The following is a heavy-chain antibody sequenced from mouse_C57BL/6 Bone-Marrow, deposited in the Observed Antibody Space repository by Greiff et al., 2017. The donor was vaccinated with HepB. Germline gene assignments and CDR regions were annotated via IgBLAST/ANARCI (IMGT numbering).Heavy chain of an antibody. CDR1: GIDFSRYW. D-gene: IGHD1-1*01. CDR2: INQDSSTI. V-gene: IGHV4-1*01. Sequence: PAAGIDFSRYWMSWVRRAPGKGLEWIGEINQDSSTINYAPSLKDKFIISIDNAKNTLYLQMSKVRSEDTALYYCARRHYYGREFAYWGQGTLVTVSA. CDR3: ARRHYYGREFAY. J-gene: IGHJ3*01.